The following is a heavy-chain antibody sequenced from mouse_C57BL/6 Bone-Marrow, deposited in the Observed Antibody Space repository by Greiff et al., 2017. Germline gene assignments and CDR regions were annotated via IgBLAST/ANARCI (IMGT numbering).Heavy chain of an antibody. V-gene: IGHV2-2*01. CDR3: ARKRDDGYYYYAMDY. Sequence: VQLQQSGPGLVQPSQSLSITCTASGFSLTSYGVHWVRQSPGKGLEWLGVIWSGGSTDYNAAFISRLSISKDNSKSQIFFKMNSLQADDTAIYYCARKRDDGYYYYAMDYWGQGTSVTVSS. CDR1: GFSLTSYG. CDR2: IWSGGST. D-gene: IGHD2-3*01. J-gene: IGHJ4*01.